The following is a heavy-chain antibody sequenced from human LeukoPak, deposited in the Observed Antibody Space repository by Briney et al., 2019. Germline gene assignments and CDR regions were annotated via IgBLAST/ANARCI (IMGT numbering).Heavy chain of an antibody. V-gene: IGHV1-18*01. D-gene: IGHD2-15*01. CDR3: ARVGSDCSDGNCY. J-gene: IGHJ4*02. Sequence: ASAKASSKASGYTFTTFGITGVRQAPEQGLECRGWISTYNGNTNYAQNLQGRVTMTTDPSTNTAYMELRSLTSDDTAVYYCARVGSDCSDGNCYWGQGTLVTVSS. CDR2: ISTYNGNT. CDR1: GYTFTTFG.